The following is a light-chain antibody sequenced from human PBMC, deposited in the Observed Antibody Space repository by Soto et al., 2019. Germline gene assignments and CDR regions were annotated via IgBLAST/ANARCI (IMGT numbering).Light chain of an antibody. J-gene: IGLJ3*02. CDR1: TSDVGRYKY. V-gene: IGLV2-11*01. Sequence: QSALTQPRSVSGSPGQSVTISCTGTTSDVGRYKYVSWYQHHPGRAPKLMIYDVSKRPSGVPDRFSGSKSDNTASLTISGLQAEDEADYYCCSYAGSYPLVFGGGTKLTVL. CDR2: DVS. CDR3: CSYAGSYPLV.